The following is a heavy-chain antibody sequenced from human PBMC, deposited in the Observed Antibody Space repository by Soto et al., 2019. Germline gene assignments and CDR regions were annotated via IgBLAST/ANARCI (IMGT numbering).Heavy chain of an antibody. J-gene: IGHJ3*02. Sequence: QVQLVESGGGVVQPGRSLRLSCAASGFTFSSYGMHWVRQAPGKGLEWVAVISYDGSNKYYADSVKGRFTISRDNSKNTLYLQMNSLRAEDTAVYYCASFSYYDSSGYDAFDIWGQGTMVTVSS. V-gene: IGHV3-30*03. D-gene: IGHD3-22*01. CDR2: ISYDGSNK. CDR1: GFTFSSYG. CDR3: ASFSYYDSSGYDAFDI.